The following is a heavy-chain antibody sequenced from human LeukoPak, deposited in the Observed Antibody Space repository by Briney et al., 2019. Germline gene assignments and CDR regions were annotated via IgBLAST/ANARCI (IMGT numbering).Heavy chain of an antibody. CDR3: ARHSVAATTYYFDY. J-gene: IGHJ4*02. CDR2: IYHSGST. V-gene: IGHV4-38-2*01. Sequence: SETLSLTCAVSGYSISSGYYWGWIRQPPGKGLEWIGSIYHSGSTYYNPSLKSRVTISVDTSKNQFSLKLSSVTAADTAVYYCARHSVAATTYYFDYWGQGTLVTVSS. CDR1: GYSISSGYY. D-gene: IGHD2-15*01.